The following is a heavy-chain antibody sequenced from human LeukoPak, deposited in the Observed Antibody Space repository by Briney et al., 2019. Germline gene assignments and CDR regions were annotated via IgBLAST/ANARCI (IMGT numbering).Heavy chain of an antibody. D-gene: IGHD3-9*01. Sequence: SETLSLTCTVSGGSISRYYWGWIRQPAGKGLEWIGRIYTSGSTNYNPSLKSRVTMSVDTSKNQFSLKLSSVTAADTAVYYCAREHSLRYFDWLLPEYYFDYWGQGTLVTVSS. J-gene: IGHJ4*02. CDR3: AREHSLRYFDWLLPEYYFDY. V-gene: IGHV4-4*07. CDR2: IYTSGST. CDR1: GGSISRYY.